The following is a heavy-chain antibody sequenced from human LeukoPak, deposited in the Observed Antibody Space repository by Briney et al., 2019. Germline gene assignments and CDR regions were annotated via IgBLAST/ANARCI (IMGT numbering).Heavy chain of an antibody. CDR3: ARVGYTRGANWFDP. J-gene: IGHJ5*02. CDR1: GFTFSSYA. CDR2: ISGSGGST. D-gene: IGHD2-2*02. V-gene: IGHV3-23*01. Sequence: GGSLRLSCAASGFTFSSYAMSWVRQAPGKGLEWVSVISGSGGSTYYADSVKGRFTISRDNSKNTLYLQMNSLRAEDTAVYYCARVGYTRGANWFDPWGQGTLVTVSS.